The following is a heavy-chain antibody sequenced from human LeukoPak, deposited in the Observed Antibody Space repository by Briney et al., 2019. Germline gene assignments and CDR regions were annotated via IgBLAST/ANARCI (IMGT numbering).Heavy chain of an antibody. CDR1: GFTFSGSA. CDR2: IRSKTNNYAT. Sequence: GGSMRLSCAASGFTFSGSAMHWVRQASGKGLEWVGRIRSKTNNYATAYAASVKGRFTISRDDSKNTAYLQMNSMKTDATAVYFCTKGKWGYPFDYWGQGTLVTVSS. J-gene: IGHJ4*02. D-gene: IGHD1-26*01. CDR3: TKGKWGYPFDY. V-gene: IGHV3-73*01.